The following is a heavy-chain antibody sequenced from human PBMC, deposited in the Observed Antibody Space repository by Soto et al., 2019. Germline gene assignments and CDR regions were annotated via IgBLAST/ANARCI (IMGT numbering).Heavy chain of an antibody. CDR1: GGSISSGGYY. D-gene: IGHD2-2*01. CDR2: IYYSGST. Sequence: PAETLSLTCTVSGGSISSGGYYWSWIRQHPGKGLEWIGYIYYSGSTYYNPSLKSRITISVDTSKNQFSLKLSSVTAADTAVYYCARQHTEYQQRYSGWFDPWGQGTLVTVSS. CDR3: ARQHTEYQQRYSGWFDP. V-gene: IGHV4-31*02. J-gene: IGHJ5*02.